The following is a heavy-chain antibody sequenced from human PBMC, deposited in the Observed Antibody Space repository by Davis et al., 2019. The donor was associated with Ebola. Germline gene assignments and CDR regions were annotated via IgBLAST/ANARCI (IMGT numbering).Heavy chain of an antibody. CDR1: GGSISSNY. V-gene: IGHV4-59*01. CDR3: ARDKYGAGEDYFDY. Sequence: SETLSLTCTVSGGSISSNYWSWIRQPPGKGLEWIGYIYYSGSTKYNPSLKSRVTISVDTSKNQFSLKLSSVTAADTAVYYCARDKYGAGEDYFDYWGQGTLVTVSS. CDR2: IYYSGST. D-gene: IGHD3-10*01. J-gene: IGHJ4*02.